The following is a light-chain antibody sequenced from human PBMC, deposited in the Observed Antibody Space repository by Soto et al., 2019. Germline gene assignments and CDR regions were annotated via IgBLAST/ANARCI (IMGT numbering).Light chain of an antibody. CDR2: GAS. Sequence: EIVLTQSPGTLSLSPGERATLCCRASQSVSSSYLAWYQQKPGQAPRLLIYGASSRATGIPDRFSGSGSGTDFTLTISRLEPEDFAVYYCQQYGSSPPALTFGGGTKVEIK. CDR1: QSVSSSY. CDR3: QQYGSSPPALT. V-gene: IGKV3-20*01. J-gene: IGKJ4*01.